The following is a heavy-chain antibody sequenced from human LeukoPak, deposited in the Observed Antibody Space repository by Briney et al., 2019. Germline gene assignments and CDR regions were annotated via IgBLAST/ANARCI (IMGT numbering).Heavy chain of an antibody. J-gene: IGHJ4*02. CDR3: ARDVIYGDYWFTTRRSYFDY. Sequence: SETLSLTCTVSGGSISSSSYYWGWIRQPPGKGLEWIGSIYYSGSTYYNPSLKSRVTISVDTSKNQFSLKLSSVTAADTAVYYYARDVIYGDYWFTTRRSYFDYWGQGTLVTVSS. V-gene: IGHV4-39*07. CDR1: GGSISSSSYY. D-gene: IGHD4-17*01. CDR2: IYYSGST.